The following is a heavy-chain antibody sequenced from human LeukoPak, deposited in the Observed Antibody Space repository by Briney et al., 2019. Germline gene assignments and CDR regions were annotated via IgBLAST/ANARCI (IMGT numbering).Heavy chain of an antibody. CDR2: IYTSGIISGNT. V-gene: IGHV4-4*07. D-gene: IGHD3-22*01. CDR1: GASISSYY. J-gene: IGHJ3*02. Sequence: PSETLSLTCAVSGASISSYYWSWIRQPAGKGLEWIGRIYTSGIISGNTNYNPSLKSRVTMSVDRSKNQFSLKLSSVTAADTAVYYCARDRYYYDSRTYYSAFDIWGQGTMVTVSS. CDR3: ARDRYYYDSRTYYSAFDI.